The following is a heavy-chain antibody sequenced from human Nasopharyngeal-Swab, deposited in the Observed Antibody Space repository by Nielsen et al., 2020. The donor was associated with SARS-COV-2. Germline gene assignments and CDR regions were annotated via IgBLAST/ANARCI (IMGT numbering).Heavy chain of an antibody. CDR2: ISAYNGNT. Sequence: ASVKVSCKASGYTFTSYGISWVRQAPGQGLEWMGWISAYNGNTNYVQKLQGRVTMTTDTSTSTAYMELRSLRSDDTAVYYCARDLGINRDIAAATSYWGQGTLVTVSS. CDR1: GYTFTSYG. V-gene: IGHV1-18*01. D-gene: IGHD6-13*01. J-gene: IGHJ4*02. CDR3: ARDLGINRDIAAATSY.